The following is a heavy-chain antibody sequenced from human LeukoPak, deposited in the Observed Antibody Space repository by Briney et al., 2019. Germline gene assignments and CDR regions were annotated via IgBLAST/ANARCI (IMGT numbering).Heavy chain of an antibody. J-gene: IGHJ6*04. CDR2: IWYDGSNK. CDR3: AREVGYCSSMSCYTLGYYYYGMDV. V-gene: IGHV3-33*01. Sequence: GGSLRLSCAASGFTFSNYGMHWVRQAPGKGLEWVAVIWYDGSNKYYADSVKGRFTISRDNSKNTLYLQMNSLRVEDTAVYYCAREVGYCSSMSCYTLGYYYYGMDVWGKGTTVTVSS. CDR1: GFTFSNYG. D-gene: IGHD2-2*02.